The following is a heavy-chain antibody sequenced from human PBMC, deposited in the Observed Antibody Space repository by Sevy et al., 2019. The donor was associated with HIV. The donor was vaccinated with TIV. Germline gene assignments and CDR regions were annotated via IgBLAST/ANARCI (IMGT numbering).Heavy chain of an antibody. J-gene: IGHJ4*02. V-gene: IGHV3-21*01. CDR2: ISSSSSYI. CDR3: ARDPPTYSYGTFDY. D-gene: IGHD5-18*01. Sequence: GGSLRLSCAASGFTFSSYSMNWVRQAPGKGLEWVSSISSSSSYIYYADSVKGRFTISRDNAKNSLYLQMNSLRAGDTAVYYCARDPPTYSYGTFDYWGQGTLVTVSS. CDR1: GFTFSSYS.